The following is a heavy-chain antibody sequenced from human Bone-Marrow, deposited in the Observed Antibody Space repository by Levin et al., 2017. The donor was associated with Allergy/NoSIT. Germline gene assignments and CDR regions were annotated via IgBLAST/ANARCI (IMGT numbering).Heavy chain of an antibody. CDR1: GFTVGNNY. CDR3: SSAPGFSDY. CDR2: IYSGGGT. V-gene: IGHV3-66*01. Sequence: GGSLRLSCAASGFTVGNNYVAWVRQAPGKGLDWLSVIYSGGGTYYADSVKGRFTISRDKSKNTVYLQMNSLRVEDTAVYYCSSAPGFSDYWGQGTLVTVSS. J-gene: IGHJ4*02.